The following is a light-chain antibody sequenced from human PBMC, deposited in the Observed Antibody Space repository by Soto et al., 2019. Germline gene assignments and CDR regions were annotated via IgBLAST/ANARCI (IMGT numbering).Light chain of an antibody. CDR3: QQYFASSWT. V-gene: IGKV3-20*01. CDR1: QSVSSSY. Sequence: EIVLTQSPGTLSSSPGERATLSCRASQSVSSSYLAWYQHKPGQAPRLLIYATSSRVTGIPDRFGGSGSGTDFTLTISRLEPEDFAVYYCQQYFASSWTFGQGTKVDIK. CDR2: ATS. J-gene: IGKJ1*01.